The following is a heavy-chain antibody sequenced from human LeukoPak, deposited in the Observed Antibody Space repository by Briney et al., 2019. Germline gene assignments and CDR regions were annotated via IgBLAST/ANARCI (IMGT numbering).Heavy chain of an antibody. CDR2: LYHRERNT. V-gene: IGHV3-23*05. D-gene: IGHD2-15*01. Sequence: GGSLRHSPVPPGFPSRISVVRGVRAAPGSGLEWVSSLYHRERNTFQAHPVMRRFTISRDKYKTTLYLQMNSLSAGDTAVYLCAKRGKLAVVHHYFDVWGKGAT. CDR3: AKRGKLAVVHHYFDV. J-gene: IGHJ6*03. CDR1: GFPSRISV.